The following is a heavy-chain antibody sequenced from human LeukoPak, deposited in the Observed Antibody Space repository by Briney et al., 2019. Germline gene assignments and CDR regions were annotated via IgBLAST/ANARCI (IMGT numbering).Heavy chain of an antibody. V-gene: IGHV1-8*01. J-gene: IGHJ3*02. CDR2: MNPNSGHA. Sequence: ASVKVSCKASAYTFTTSDINWVRQAAGQGLEWMGWMNPNSGHAGYAQRFQGRVTMTRNTSISTACMELSSLRSDDTAVYYCARPSGLLDSHDAFDIWGQGTMVTVSS. D-gene: IGHD1-26*01. CDR3: ARPSGLLDSHDAFDI. CDR1: AYTFTTSD.